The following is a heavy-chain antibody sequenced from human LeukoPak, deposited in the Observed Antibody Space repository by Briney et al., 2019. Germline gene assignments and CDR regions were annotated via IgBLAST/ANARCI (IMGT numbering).Heavy chain of an antibody. V-gene: IGHV1-2*02. J-gene: IGHJ4*02. Sequence: ASVKVSCKDSGYTFTGYYMHWVRQAPGQGLEWMGWINPNSGGTNYAQNFQGRVTMTRDTSISTAYMELSRLISDDTAVYYCARAVVGATTDYWGQGTLVTVSS. CDR2: INPNSGGT. CDR1: GYTFTGYY. CDR3: ARAVVGATTDY. D-gene: IGHD1-26*01.